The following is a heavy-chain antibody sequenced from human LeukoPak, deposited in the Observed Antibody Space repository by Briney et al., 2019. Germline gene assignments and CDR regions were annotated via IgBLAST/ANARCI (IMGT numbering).Heavy chain of an antibody. Sequence: SETLSLTCTVSGGSISGQYWSWIRQPPGKGLEWIGEIHYSGGTKYNPSLERRVTISVDTSKNQFSLKLTSVTAADTAVYYCAKSEAHSSSRYFDHWGQGALVTVSS. CDR1: GGSISGQY. CDR3: AKSEAHSSSRYFDH. V-gene: IGHV4-59*11. J-gene: IGHJ4*02. CDR2: IHYSGGT. D-gene: IGHD6-6*01.